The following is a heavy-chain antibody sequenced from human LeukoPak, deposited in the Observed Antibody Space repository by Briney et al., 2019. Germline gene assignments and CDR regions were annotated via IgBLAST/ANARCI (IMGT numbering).Heavy chain of an antibody. CDR3: ARATGNSVGRFAFDI. V-gene: IGHV4-4*02. CDR2: IYHSGST. CDR1: GGSISSSNR. Sequence: PSGTLSLTCAVSGGSISSSNRWSWVRQPPGKGLEWIGEIYHSGSTNYNPSLKSRVTISVDKSKNQFSLKLSSVTAADTAVYYCARATGNSVGRFAFDIWGQGTMVTVSS. J-gene: IGHJ3*02. D-gene: IGHD4-23*01.